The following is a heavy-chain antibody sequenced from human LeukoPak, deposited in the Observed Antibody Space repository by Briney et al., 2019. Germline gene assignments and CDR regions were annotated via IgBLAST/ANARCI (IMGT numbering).Heavy chain of an antibody. CDR3: ARLEYDRSGYYPTLWFDY. J-gene: IGHJ4*02. V-gene: IGHV4-39*01. Sequence: SETLSLTCTVSGGSLSSYYWGWLGQPPGKGVEGIGRIYYSGSKYYNPSLTSRGTISVDTSKNQSFLTLSCVTAADTAVYYCARLEYDRSGYYPTLWFDYWGQGTLVTVSS. CDR1: GGSLSSYY. D-gene: IGHD3-22*01. CDR2: IYYSGSK.